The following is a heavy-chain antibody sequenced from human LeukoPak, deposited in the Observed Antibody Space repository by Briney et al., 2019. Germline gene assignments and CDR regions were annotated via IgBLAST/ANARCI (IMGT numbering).Heavy chain of an antibody. J-gene: IGHJ3*02. V-gene: IGHV4-30-4*01. CDR3: ARESPPDAFDI. Sequence: SQTLSLTCTVSGGSIGDYYWSWIRQPPGQGLEWLGYIHYSGNTYYNPSLKSRLIISIDASTNQFSLNLSSVTAADTAVYYCARESPPDAFDIWGRGTVVTVSS. CDR1: GGSIGDYY. CDR2: IHYSGNT.